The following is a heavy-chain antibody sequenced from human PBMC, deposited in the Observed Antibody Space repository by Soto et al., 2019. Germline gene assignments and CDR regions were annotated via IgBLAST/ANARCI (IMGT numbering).Heavy chain of an antibody. Sequence: EVQLVETGGGLIQPGGSLRLSCVASGFSVTSNYMTGVRQAPGKGPEWVSVMYSNGHTYYADSVEGRFTISRDRSSNTLDLQMTSLRREDTAVYYCARESGSPVTYHYSYGMDVWGQGTTVTVSS. D-gene: IGHD4-17*01. CDR1: GFSVTSNY. CDR2: MYSNGHT. V-gene: IGHV3-53*05. CDR3: ARESGSPVTYHYSYGMDV. J-gene: IGHJ6*02.